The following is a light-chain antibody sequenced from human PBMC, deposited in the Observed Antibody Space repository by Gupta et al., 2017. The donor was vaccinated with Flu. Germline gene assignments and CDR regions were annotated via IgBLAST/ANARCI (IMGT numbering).Light chain of an antibody. V-gene: IGKV3-20*01. J-gene: IGKJ4*01. Sequence: EIVLTQSPGTLSLSPGERATLSCRASQSVSSSYLAWYQQKPGQAPRLLIYGASSRATGIPDRFSGSGSGTDFNLTISRLEPEDFAVYYCQQYGSSPPKVTFGGGTKVEIK. CDR3: QQYGSSPPKVT. CDR2: GAS. CDR1: QSVSSSY.